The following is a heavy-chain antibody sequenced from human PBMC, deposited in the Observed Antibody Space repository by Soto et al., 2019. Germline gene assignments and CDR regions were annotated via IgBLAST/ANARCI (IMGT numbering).Heavy chain of an antibody. CDR3: ARQGQWLILGYFQD. CDR1: GGSISSNSYY. D-gene: IGHD6-19*01. Sequence: QLQLQESGPGLVKPSETLSLTCTVSGGSISSNSYYWAWIRQSPGKGLEWVGTMNYRGSIYYNPSLESRVTISADTSNNQFSLKLSSVTAADTAKYYCARQGQWLILGYFQDCGQGTLVTVSS. J-gene: IGHJ1*01. V-gene: IGHV4-39*01. CDR2: MNYRGSI.